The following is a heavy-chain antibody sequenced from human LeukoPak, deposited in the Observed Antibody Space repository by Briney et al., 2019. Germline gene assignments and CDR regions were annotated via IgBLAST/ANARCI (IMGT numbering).Heavy chain of an antibody. CDR3: ARVGSSWYKEFDY. V-gene: IGHV1-8*01. J-gene: IGHJ4*02. CDR1: GYTFNSYD. Sequence: ASVKVSCKASGYTFNSYDINCVRQATGQGLEWMGWMNPNSGNTGYAQKFQGRVTMTRNTSISTAYMELSSLRSEDTAVYYCARVGSSWYKEFDYWGQGTLVTVSS. D-gene: IGHD6-13*01. CDR2: MNPNSGNT.